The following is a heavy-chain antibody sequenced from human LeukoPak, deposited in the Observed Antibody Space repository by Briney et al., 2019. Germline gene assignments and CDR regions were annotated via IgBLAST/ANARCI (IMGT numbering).Heavy chain of an antibody. Sequence: GASVKVSCKASGYTFTSYGISWVRQAPGQGLEWMGGFDPEDGETIHAQKFQGRVTMTEDTSTDTAYMELSSLRSEDTAVYYCATDLSSGWYKWGQGTLVTVSS. CDR3: ATDLSSGWYK. V-gene: IGHV1-24*01. J-gene: IGHJ4*02. CDR2: FDPEDGET. CDR1: GYTFTSYG. D-gene: IGHD6-19*01.